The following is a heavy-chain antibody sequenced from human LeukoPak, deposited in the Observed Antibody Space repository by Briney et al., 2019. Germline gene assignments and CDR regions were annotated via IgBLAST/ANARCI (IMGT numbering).Heavy chain of an antibody. Sequence: ASVKVSCKASGYSFPDYYIHWVRQAPGQGLEWMGWINPFSGGTKYAQKFQGWVTMTRDTSISTAYMELSRLTSDDTAVYYCARGGYDLDYWGQGTLVTVSS. D-gene: IGHD3-22*01. CDR1: GYSFPDYY. CDR3: ARGGYDLDY. CDR2: INPFSGGT. J-gene: IGHJ4*02. V-gene: IGHV1-2*04.